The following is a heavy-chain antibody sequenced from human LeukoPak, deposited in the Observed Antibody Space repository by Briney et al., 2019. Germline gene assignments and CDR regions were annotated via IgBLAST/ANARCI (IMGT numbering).Heavy chain of an antibody. D-gene: IGHD2-2*01. CDR3: VAVLVPAAFWHFDV. CDR2: IWVDGTRK. Sequence: GTSLRLSCAMSGFPFSQHGYHWVRQAPGKGLEWTAVIWVDGTRKYYADSVEGRFTISRDNSKSTLYLQIYSLRPEDTAVYYCVAVLVPAAFWHFDVWGRGTQVTVSS. J-gene: IGHJ2*01. CDR1: GFPFSQHG. V-gene: IGHV3-33*01.